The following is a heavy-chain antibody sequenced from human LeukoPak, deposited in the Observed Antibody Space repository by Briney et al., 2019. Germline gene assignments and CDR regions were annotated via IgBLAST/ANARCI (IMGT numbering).Heavy chain of an antibody. CDR2: ISSSGSTI. Sequence: QPGGSLRLSCAASGFTFSSYEMNWVRQAPGKGLEWVSYISSSGSTIYYADSVKGRFTISRDNAKNSLYLQMNSLRAEDTAVYYCARYFRDGDYKGDYYGMDVWGKGTTVTVSS. D-gene: IGHD4-17*01. V-gene: IGHV3-48*03. CDR1: GFTFSSYE. J-gene: IGHJ6*04. CDR3: ARYFRDGDYKGDYYGMDV.